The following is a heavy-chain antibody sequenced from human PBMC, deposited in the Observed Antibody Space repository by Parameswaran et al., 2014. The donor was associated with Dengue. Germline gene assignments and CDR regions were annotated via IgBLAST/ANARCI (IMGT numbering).Heavy chain of an antibody. D-gene: IGHD1-26*01. V-gene: IGHV4-31*02. CDR3: ARADRVVGATFGGLFDY. Sequence: VRQAPGKGLEWIGYIYYSGSTYYNPSLKSRVTISVDTSKNQFSLKLSSVTAADTAVYYCARADRVVGATFGGLFDYWGQGTLVTVSS. J-gene: IGHJ4*02. CDR2: IYYSGST.